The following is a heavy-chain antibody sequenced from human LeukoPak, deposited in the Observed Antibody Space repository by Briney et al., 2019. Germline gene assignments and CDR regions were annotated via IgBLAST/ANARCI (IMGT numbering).Heavy chain of an antibody. D-gene: IGHD3-10*01. V-gene: IGHV3-49*04. J-gene: IGHJ6*04. CDR1: GFTFCDYP. CDR2: IRGKGYGGTT. Sequence: HPGGSLRLSCTASGFTFCDYPMRWGRQAPGGGVGRGGIIRGKGYGGTTEYAASVKGRFTISRDDSKTIAYLKMTSLTTEDTAVYYCTRDITLWVGAMDVWGKGTTVTVSS. CDR3: TRDITLWVGAMDV.